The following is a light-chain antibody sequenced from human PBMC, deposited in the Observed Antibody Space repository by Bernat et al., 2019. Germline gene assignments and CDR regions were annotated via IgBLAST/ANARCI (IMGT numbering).Light chain of an antibody. V-gene: IGKV3-20*01. J-gene: IGKJ2*01. Sequence: ENVLTQSPGTLSSSPGQRVTLSCRASQSVGRSYIAWYQQKPGHAPRLLIHSTSNRASGIPDRFSGRGSGTDLSLTISRLEPEDFAVYYCQQYGTSPYTFGQGTKVDFK. CDR2: STS. CDR1: QSVGRSY. CDR3: QQYGTSPYT.